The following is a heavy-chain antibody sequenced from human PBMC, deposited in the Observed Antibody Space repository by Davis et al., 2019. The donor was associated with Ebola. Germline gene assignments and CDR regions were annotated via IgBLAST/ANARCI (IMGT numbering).Heavy chain of an antibody. CDR1: GGSISSSSYY. J-gene: IGHJ6*02. CDR2: IYYSGST. Sequence: MPSETLSLTCTVSGGSISSSSYYWGWIRQPPGKGLEWIGSIYYSGSTYYNPSLKSRVTISVDTSKNQFSLKLSSVTAADTAVYYCARVGYCSSTSCFLYYYYGMNVWGQGTTVTVSS. D-gene: IGHD2-2*01. CDR3: ARVGYCSSTSCFLYYYYGMNV. V-gene: IGHV4-39*01.